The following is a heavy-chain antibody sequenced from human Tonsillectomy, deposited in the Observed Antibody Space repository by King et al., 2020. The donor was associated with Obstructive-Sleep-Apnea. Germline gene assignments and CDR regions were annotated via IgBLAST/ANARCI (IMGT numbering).Heavy chain of an antibody. CDR1: GFTFNSYG. CDR3: AKGRDYGPSGSDY. CDR2: ISYDGNNK. J-gene: IGHJ4*02. D-gene: IGHD4-17*01. V-gene: IGHV3-30*18. Sequence: VQLVESGGGVVQPGRSLRLSCAASGFTFNSYGMHWVRQAPGKGLEWVAVISYDGNNKYYADSVKGRFTISIDNSKNTLSLQMNSVRTDDTAVYYCAKGRDYGPSGSDYWGQGTLVTVSS.